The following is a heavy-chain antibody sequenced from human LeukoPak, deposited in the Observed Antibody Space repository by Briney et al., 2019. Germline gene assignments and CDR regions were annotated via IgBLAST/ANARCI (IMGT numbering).Heavy chain of an antibody. V-gene: IGHV3-23*01. CDR3: VSFYETY. J-gene: IGHJ4*02. CDR1: GFTFSSHA. D-gene: IGHD2-2*01. CDR2: ISISGDTT. Sequence: GGSLRLSCGASGFTFSSHAMTWVRQAPGKGLEWVSAISISGDTTYYADAVKGRFTISRDNSKNTVYLQMNNLRAEDTAVYYCVSFYETYWGRGTLVTVSS.